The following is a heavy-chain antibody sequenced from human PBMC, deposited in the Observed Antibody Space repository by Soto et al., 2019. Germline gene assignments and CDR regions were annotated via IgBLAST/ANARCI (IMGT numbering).Heavy chain of an antibody. CDR3: ARDGGGGSSWYMIGWFDP. J-gene: IGHJ5*02. Sequence: SQTLSLTCAISGDSVSSNSAAWNWIRQSPSRGLEWLGRTYYRSKWYNDYAVSVKSRITINPDTSKNQFSLQLNSVTPEDTAVYYCARDGGGGSSWYMIGWFDPWGQGTLVTVSS. CDR1: GDSVSSNSAA. V-gene: IGHV6-1*01. CDR2: TYYRSKWYN. D-gene: IGHD6-13*01.